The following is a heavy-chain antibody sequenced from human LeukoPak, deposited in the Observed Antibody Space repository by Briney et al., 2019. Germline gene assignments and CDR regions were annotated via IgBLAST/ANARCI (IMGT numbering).Heavy chain of an antibody. D-gene: IGHD6-19*01. CDR2: IYYSGST. CDR1: GGSLSSYY. V-gene: IGHV4-59*01. Sequence: SETLSLTCTVSGGSLSSYYWSWIRQPPGKGLEWIGYIYYSGSTNYNPSLKSRVTISVDTSKNQFSLKLSSVTAADTAVYYCARDGDGSGWSDYWGQGTLVTVSS. CDR3: ARDGDGSGWSDY. J-gene: IGHJ4*02.